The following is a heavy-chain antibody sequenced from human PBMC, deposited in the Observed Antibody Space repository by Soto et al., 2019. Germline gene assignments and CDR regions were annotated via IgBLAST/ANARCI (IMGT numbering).Heavy chain of an antibody. CDR2: IKPDGSEE. V-gene: IGHV3-7*03. D-gene: IGHD3-3*02. CDR1: GFSISAYW. Sequence: EVQLVESGGGLVQPGRSLRLSCAASGFSISAYWMTWVRQAPGKGLEWLANIKPDGSEEYYVDSVKGRFMISRDNAKNSLHLQMNSLRVEDTAVYYCTRTHSATPGDFWGQGTLFTVSS. J-gene: IGHJ4*02. CDR3: TRTHSATPGDF.